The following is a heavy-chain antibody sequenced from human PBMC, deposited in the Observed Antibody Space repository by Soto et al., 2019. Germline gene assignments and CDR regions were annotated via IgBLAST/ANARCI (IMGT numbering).Heavy chain of an antibody. D-gene: IGHD6-13*01. V-gene: IGHV4-4*07. CDR1: GGSISNYY. Sequence: SETLSLTCTVSGGSISNYYWSWIRQPAEKRLEWIGHVSSTGSTYYNPSLKSRVTISVDTSKNQFSLNLTSVTAADTAVYYCARDVPAAGTDWFDPWGQGTLVTVSS. J-gene: IGHJ5*02. CDR2: VSSTGST. CDR3: ARDVPAAGTDWFDP.